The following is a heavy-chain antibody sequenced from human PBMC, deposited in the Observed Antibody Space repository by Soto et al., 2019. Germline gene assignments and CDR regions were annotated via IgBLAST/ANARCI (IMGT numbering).Heavy chain of an antibody. V-gene: IGHV3-64D*06. D-gene: IGHD4-17*01. CDR2: ISSNGDST. CDR3: VHPRSAVQIPPT. Sequence: ASGFTFSMFSMHWVRQAPGKGLEYVSGISSNGDSTYYADSVKGRFTISRDNSKNTLYLQMSSLRAVDTAVYYCVHPRSAVQIPPTWGQGTLVTVSS. CDR1: GFTFSMFS. J-gene: IGHJ5*02.